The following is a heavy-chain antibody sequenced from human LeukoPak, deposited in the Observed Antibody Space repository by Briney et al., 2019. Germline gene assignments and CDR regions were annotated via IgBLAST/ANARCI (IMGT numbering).Heavy chain of an antibody. CDR1: GFTFNSYA. CDR3: AKSAKVVSATLWFDP. CDR2: ISGSGGST. V-gene: IGHV3-23*01. D-gene: IGHD2-15*01. Sequence: GGSLRLSCAASGFTFNSYAMNWVRQAPGKGLEWVSTISGSGGSTYYTDSVKGRFTISGQNSKNTLYLQMNSLRAEDTAVYYCAKSAKVVSATLWFDPWGQGTLVTVSS. J-gene: IGHJ5*02.